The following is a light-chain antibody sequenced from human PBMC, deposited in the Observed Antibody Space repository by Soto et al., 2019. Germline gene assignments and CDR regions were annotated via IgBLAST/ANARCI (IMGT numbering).Light chain of an antibody. CDR1: GSNIGSNT. V-gene: IGLV1-44*01. CDR2: TDT. J-gene: IGLJ3*02. Sequence: QSVLTQPPSASGTPGQRVTISCSGGGSNIGSNTVNWYQQFPGTAPKVLIYTDTQRPSGVPARFSGSKSGTSASLVISGLLSEDAADYYCATWDDSLKGVVLGGGTKVTVL. CDR3: ATWDDSLKGVV.